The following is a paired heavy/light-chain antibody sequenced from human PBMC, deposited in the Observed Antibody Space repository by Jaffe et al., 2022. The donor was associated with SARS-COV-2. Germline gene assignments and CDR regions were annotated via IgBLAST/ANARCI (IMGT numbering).Heavy chain of an antibody. CDR3: ALYHDSSGISPGAFDL. D-gene: IGHD3-22*01. CDR1: GFTVSSNY. CDR2: LYSGGTT. J-gene: IGHJ3*01. Sequence: EVQLVESGGGLVQPGGSLRLSCAASGFTVSSNYMTWVRQGPGEGLEWVSVLYSGGTTKYADSVKGRFTISRDNSKNTLFLQMNSLRAEDTAVYYCALYHDSSGISPGAFDLWGRGTMVTVSS. V-gene: IGHV3-66*02.
Light chain of an antibody. CDR1: QGISSW. V-gene: IGKV1D-12*01. J-gene: IGKJ5*01. CDR3: QQANSWPIT. Sequence: DIQMTQSPSSVSASVGDRVTITCRASQGISSWLAWYQQKPGKAPKVLIYAASSLQSGVPSRFSGSGSGTDFTLTISSLQPEDFATYYCQQANSWPITFGQGTRVEIK. CDR2: AAS.